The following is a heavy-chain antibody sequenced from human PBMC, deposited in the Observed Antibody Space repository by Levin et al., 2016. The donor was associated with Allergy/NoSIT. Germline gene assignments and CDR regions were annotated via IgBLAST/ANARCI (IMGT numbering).Heavy chain of an antibody. V-gene: IGHV3-66*01. CDR1: GFTVSSND. Sequence: GGSLRLSCAVSGFTVSSNDVNWVRQAPGKGLEWVSVIYSGGNTHYADSVKGRFTVSRDNSKNTLYLQMSSLRAEDTAVYYCAREYPGWTGGMDVWGQGTTVTVSS. J-gene: IGHJ6*02. CDR3: AREYPGWTGGMDV. D-gene: IGHD2-15*01. CDR2: IYSGGNT.